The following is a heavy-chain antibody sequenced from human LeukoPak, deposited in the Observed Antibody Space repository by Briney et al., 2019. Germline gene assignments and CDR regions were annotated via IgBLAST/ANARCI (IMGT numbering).Heavy chain of an antibody. Sequence: PGGSLRLSCSASEFIFSDSAMHWVRQAPGKGLEWLAIISYDEGDQNYADSLEGRFTISRDHAKKTVYLQMNSLRVEDTALYFCAKDKAASLGATFESWGQGTQVTVSS. CDR3: AKDKAASLGATFES. CDR1: EFIFSDSA. CDR2: ISYDEGDQ. D-gene: IGHD1-26*01. J-gene: IGHJ4*02. V-gene: IGHV3-30*18.